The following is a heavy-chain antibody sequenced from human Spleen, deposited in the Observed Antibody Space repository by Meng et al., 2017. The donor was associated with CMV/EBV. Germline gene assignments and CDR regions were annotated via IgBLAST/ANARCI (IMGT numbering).Heavy chain of an antibody. CDR1: GYIFTNHG. Sequence: ASVKVSCKASGYIFTNHGISWVRQAPGQGLEWMGWISAYNNNTNYAQNLQGRVTMTTDTSTSTAYMELRSLRSDDTAVYYCGRALRIAARPEYYGMDVWGQGTTVTVSS. V-gene: IGHV1-18*01. J-gene: IGHJ6*02. D-gene: IGHD6-6*01. CDR2: ISAYNNNT. CDR3: GRALRIAARPEYYGMDV.